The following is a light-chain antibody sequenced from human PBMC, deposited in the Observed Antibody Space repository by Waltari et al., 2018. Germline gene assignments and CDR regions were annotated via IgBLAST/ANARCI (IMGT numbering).Light chain of an antibody. J-gene: IGKJ4*01. CDR3: QQFDTLPPS. V-gene: IGKV1-33*01. CDR2: DAS. CDR1: QDINNF. Sequence: DIQMTQSPSSLSASVGARVTITCQASQDINNFLNWYQQKPGRAPSPLIYDASNLETGVPSRFSGSGSGTHFTLTISSLQTEDSATYYCQQFDTLPPSVGGGTKVEI.